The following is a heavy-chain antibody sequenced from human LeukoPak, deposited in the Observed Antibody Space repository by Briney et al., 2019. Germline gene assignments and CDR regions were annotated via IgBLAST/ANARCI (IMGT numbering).Heavy chain of an antibody. J-gene: IGHJ6*03. CDR2: IIPIFGTA. CDR1: GYTFTGYY. CDR3: ARGDDTAMALYYYYMDV. V-gene: IGHV1-69*06. Sequence: SVKVSCKASGYTFTGYYMHWVRQAPGQGLEWMGGIIPIFGTANYAQKFQGRVTITADKSTSTAYMELSSLRSEDTAVYYCARGDDTAMALYYYYMDVWGKGTTVTVSS. D-gene: IGHD5-18*01.